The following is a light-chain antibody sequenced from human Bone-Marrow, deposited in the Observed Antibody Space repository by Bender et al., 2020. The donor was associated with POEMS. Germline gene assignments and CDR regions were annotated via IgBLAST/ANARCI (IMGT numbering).Light chain of an antibody. CDR2: DVN. V-gene: IGLV2-14*01. J-gene: IGLJ3*02. Sequence: QSALTQPASVSGSPGQSITISCTGSSSDIGTYNYVSWCQQHPGKAPKLLIYDVNNRPSGVSTRFSGSKSGNTASLTISGLQAEDEADYYCNSYTSSSTLVFGGGTKLTVL. CDR3: NSYTSSSTLV. CDR1: SSDIGTYNY.